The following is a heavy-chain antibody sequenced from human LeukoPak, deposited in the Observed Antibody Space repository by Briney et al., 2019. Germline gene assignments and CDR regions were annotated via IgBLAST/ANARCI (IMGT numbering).Heavy chain of an antibody. D-gene: IGHD6-13*01. CDR3: AKDHGSSDWYYFDY. V-gene: IGHV3-30*02. CDR2: IHYDGSNN. Sequence: PGGSLRLSCAASGFPFSSYAMHWVRQAPGKGLEWVAFIHYDGSNNYYADSVKGRFTISRDNSKNTLYLQMNTLRADDTAVYYCAKDHGSSDWYYFDYWGQGTLVTVSS. J-gene: IGHJ4*02. CDR1: GFPFSSYA.